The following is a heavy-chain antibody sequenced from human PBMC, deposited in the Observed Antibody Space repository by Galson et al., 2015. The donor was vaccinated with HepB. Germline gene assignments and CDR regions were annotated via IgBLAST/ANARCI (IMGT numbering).Heavy chain of an antibody. CDR3: ARDGGYDSENWFDP. CDR2: IIPIFGTA. J-gene: IGHJ5*02. D-gene: IGHD3-3*01. CDR1: GGTFSSYA. Sequence: SVKVSCKASGGTFSSYAISWVRQAPGQGLEWMGGIIPIFGTANYAQKFQGRVTITADESTSTAYMELSSLRSEDMAVYYCARDGGYDSENWFDPWGQGTLVTVSS. V-gene: IGHV1-69*13.